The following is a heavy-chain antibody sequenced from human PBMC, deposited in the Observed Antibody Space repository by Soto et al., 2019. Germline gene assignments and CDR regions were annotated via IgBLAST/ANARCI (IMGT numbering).Heavy chain of an antibody. D-gene: IGHD3-3*01. J-gene: IGHJ5*02. Sequence: QITLKESGPTLVKPTQTLTLTCTFSGFSLSTSGVGVGWIRQPPGKALEWLALIYWNDDKRYSPSLKSRLTITTDTSKNQVVLTMTNMYPVDTATYYCAPTLKDYDFWSGYPHNWFDPWGQGTLVTVSS. CDR1: GFSLSTSGVG. CDR2: IYWNDDK. CDR3: APTLKDYDFWSGYPHNWFDP. V-gene: IGHV2-5*01.